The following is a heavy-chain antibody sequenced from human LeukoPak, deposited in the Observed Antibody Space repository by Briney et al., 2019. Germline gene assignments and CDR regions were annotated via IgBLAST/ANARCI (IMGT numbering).Heavy chain of an antibody. Sequence: PGRSLRLSCAASGFTFSSYSMNWVGQAPGKGLEWVSSISSSSSYIYYADSVKGRFTISRDNAKTSLYLQMNSLRAEDTAVYYCASPPIPGDYWGQGTLVTVSS. CDR1: GFTFSSYS. J-gene: IGHJ4*02. CDR3: ASPPIPGDY. CDR2: ISSSSSYI. D-gene: IGHD3-10*01. V-gene: IGHV3-21*01.